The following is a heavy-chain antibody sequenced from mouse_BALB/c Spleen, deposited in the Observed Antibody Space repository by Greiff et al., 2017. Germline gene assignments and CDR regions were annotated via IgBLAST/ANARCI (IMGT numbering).Heavy chain of an antibody. V-gene: IGHV7-3*02. CDR3: ARGGGNFDY. CDR1: GFTFTDYY. J-gene: IGHJ2*01. CDR2: IRNKANGYTT. Sequence: EVMLVESGGGLVQPGGSLRLSCATSGFTFTDYYMSWVRQPPGKALEWLGFIRNKANGYTTEYSASVKGRFTISRDNSQSILYLQMNTLRAEDSATYYCARGGGNFDYWGQGTTLTVSS.